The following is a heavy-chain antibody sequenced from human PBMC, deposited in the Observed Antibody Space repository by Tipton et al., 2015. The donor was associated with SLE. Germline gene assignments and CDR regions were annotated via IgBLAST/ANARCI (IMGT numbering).Heavy chain of an antibody. CDR2: IGGGGDDT. CDR1: GFVFSDYA. Sequence: SLRLSCAASGFVFSDYAMNWVRQSPGQGLEWVASIGGGGDDTYYADSVKGRFTMSRDNSMNTLSLQMNSLRAEDTAVYYCAGASWNYGFFDYWGQGTLVTVSS. D-gene: IGHD1-7*01. J-gene: IGHJ4*02. CDR3: AGASWNYGFFDY. V-gene: IGHV3-23*01.